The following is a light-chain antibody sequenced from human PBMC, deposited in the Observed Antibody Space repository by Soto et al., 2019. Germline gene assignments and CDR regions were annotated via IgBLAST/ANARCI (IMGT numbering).Light chain of an antibody. CDR3: SSYTLTSTRL. Sequence: QSALTQPASVSGSPGQSITISCTGTSSDIGAFDLVSWFQQHPGKAPKVMIYDVTIRPSGVSNRFSGSKSGNTASLTISGLQAEDEADYCCSSYTLTSTRLFGTGTKLPVL. V-gene: IGLV2-14*01. J-gene: IGLJ1*01. CDR1: SSDIGAFDL. CDR2: DVT.